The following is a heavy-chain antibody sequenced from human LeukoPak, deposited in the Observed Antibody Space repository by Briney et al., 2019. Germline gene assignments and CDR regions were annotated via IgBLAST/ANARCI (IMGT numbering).Heavy chain of an antibody. V-gene: IGHV1-2*02. CDR3: ARQGSGSYKLDY. D-gene: IGHD3-10*01. Sequence: ASVKVSCKASGYTFTGYYMHWVRQAPGQGLERMGWINSNSGDTYFAQHFKGRVTMTTDTSISTTYMEMNNLTSDDTAVFYCARQGSGSYKLDYWGQGALVTVSS. J-gene: IGHJ4*02. CDR2: INSNSGDT. CDR1: GYTFTGYY.